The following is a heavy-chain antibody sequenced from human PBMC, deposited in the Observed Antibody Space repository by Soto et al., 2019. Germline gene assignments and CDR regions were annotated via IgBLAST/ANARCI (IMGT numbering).Heavy chain of an antibody. Sequence: QVQLEQSGDEVKKPGASGKVSCKASGYIFVNYGIAWVRQAPGQGLEWLGWFSPYTGNTYYATKVQGRLTLTTDTSPSTAFMVLESLTSADTAVYYFSMVDLYVTPTPQDVCGQGTTVTVSS. J-gene: IGHJ6*02. D-gene: IGHD3-10*01. CDR2: FSPYTGNT. V-gene: IGHV1-18*01. CDR1: GYIFVNYG. CDR3: SMVDLYVTPTPQDV.